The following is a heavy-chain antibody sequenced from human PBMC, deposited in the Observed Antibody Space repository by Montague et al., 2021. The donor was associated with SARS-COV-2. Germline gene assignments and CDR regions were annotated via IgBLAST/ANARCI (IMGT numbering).Heavy chain of an antibody. CDR2: ISYDGSNK. Sequence: SLRLSCAASGFTFSSYAMHWVRQAPGKGLEWVAVISYDGSNKYYADSVKGRFTISRDNSKNTLYLQMNSLRAEDTAVYYCARDGAQYDFWSGYYSSEAVYYYSYGMDVWGQGTTVTVSS. D-gene: IGHD3-3*01. CDR3: ARDGAQYDFWSGYYSSEAVYYYSYGMDV. CDR1: GFTFSSYA. J-gene: IGHJ6*02. V-gene: IGHV3-30-3*01.